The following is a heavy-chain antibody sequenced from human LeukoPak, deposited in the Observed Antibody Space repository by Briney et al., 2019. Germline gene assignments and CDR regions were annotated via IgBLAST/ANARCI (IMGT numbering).Heavy chain of an antibody. V-gene: IGHV3-15*04. CDR3: TTGIRGD. J-gene: IGHJ4*02. CDR1: GFTFSSYS. CDR2: IASKTDGRTT. Sequence: GGSLRLSCAASGFTFSSYSMNWVRQAPGKGLEWVGRIASKTDGRTTDYAAPVKGRFTISRDDSKNTLFLQMNSLKTEDTAVYYCTTGIRGDCGQGTLVTVSS.